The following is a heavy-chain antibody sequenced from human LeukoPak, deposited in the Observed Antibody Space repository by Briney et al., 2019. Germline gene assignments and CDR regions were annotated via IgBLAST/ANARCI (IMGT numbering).Heavy chain of an antibody. CDR3: ASGGRYPPYFDY. CDR2: IYHSGST. V-gene: IGHV4-30-2*01. Sequence: SGTLSLTCDVSGGSISSGGYSWSWIRQPPGKGLEWIGYIYHSGSTYYNPSLKSRVTISVDRSKNQFSLKLSSVTAADTAVYYCASGGRYPPYFDYWGQGILVTVSS. J-gene: IGHJ4*02. D-gene: IGHD2-15*01. CDR1: GGSISSGGYS.